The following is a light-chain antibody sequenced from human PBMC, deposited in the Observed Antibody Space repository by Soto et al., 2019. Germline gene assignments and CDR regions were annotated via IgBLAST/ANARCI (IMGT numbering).Light chain of an antibody. Sequence: EIVLTQSPGTLPLSPGDRATLSCRASQSVGSNCLAWYQQKSGQSPRLLIYGASFRASGIPDRFSGSGSGTDFTLTIRRLDPEYFAMYFCHQYDSSPRTFGQGTKVEIK. J-gene: IGKJ1*01. CDR2: GAS. CDR3: HQYDSSPRT. V-gene: IGKV3-20*01. CDR1: QSVGSNC.